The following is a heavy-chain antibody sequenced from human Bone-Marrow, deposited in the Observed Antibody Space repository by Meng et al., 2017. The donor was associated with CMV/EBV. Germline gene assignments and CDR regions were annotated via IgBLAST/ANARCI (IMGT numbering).Heavy chain of an antibody. Sequence: GESLKISCAASGFTFRNYAMSWVRQAPGKGLEWVSVFNSGGTSTYYRDSVKGRFTISRDNSKNTLYLQMNSLRAEDTAVYYCARSLSRFDYWGQGTLVTVSS. V-gene: IGHV3-23*03. D-gene: IGHD3-16*02. J-gene: IGHJ4*02. CDR3: ARSLSRFDY. CDR2: FNSGGTST. CDR1: GFTFRNYA.